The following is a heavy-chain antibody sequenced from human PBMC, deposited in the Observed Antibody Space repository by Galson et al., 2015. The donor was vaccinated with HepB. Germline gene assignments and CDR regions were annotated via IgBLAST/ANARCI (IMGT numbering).Heavy chain of an antibody. CDR2: INPSGGST. CDR1: GYTFTSYY. V-gene: IGHV1-46*01. Sequence: SVKVSCKASGYTFTSYYMHWVRQAPGQGLEWMGIINPSGGSTSYAQKFQGRVTMTRDTSTSTVYMELSSLRSEDTAVYYCARDRGIAAAGIPLNYWGQGTLVTVSS. D-gene: IGHD6-13*01. CDR3: ARDRGIAAAGIPLNY. J-gene: IGHJ4*02.